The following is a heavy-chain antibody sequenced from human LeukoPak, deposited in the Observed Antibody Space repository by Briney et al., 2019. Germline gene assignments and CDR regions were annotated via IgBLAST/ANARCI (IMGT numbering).Heavy chain of an antibody. Sequence: GGSLRLSCTGSGFTFSTFWMSWLRQPPGKGLEWVANIKEDGSKQYYVNSVKGRFTISRDNAKNSLYLHMNSLRAEDTAVYYCARDRRGDMIVVREGGQGALVTVSS. D-gene: IGHD2-15*01. J-gene: IGHJ4*02. CDR2: IKEDGSKQ. CDR3: ARDRRGDMIVVRE. CDR1: GFTFSTFW. V-gene: IGHV3-7*01.